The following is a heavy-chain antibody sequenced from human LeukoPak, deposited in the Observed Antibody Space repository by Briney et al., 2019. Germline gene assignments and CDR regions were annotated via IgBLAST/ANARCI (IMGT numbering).Heavy chain of an antibody. J-gene: IGHJ6*02. CDR2: INPSGGST. CDR3: ARNLNPYSAEFRGMDV. CDR1: GGTFSSYA. D-gene: IGHD2-21*01. V-gene: IGHV1-46*01. Sequence: ASVKVSCKASGGTFSSYAISWVRQAPGQGLEWMGIINPSGGSTSYAQKFQGRVTMTRDTSTSTVYMELSSLRSEDTAMYYCARNLNPYSAEFRGMDVWGQGTTVTVSS.